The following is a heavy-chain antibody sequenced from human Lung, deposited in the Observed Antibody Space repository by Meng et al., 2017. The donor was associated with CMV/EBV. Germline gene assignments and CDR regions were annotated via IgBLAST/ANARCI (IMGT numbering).Heavy chain of an antibody. CDR1: GFTFSSYT. D-gene: IGHD3-22*01. CDR2: ISSSGSTK. J-gene: IGHJ4*02. Sequence: GGSLRLXCAASGFTFSSYTMNWVRQAPGKGLEWVSYISSSGSTKYYADSLRGRFTVSRDNAKNSLLLQMNSLRADDTAVYYCARSLFDSNGPFDYWGQGTVVTVSS. CDR3: ARSLFDSNGPFDY. V-gene: IGHV3-48*04.